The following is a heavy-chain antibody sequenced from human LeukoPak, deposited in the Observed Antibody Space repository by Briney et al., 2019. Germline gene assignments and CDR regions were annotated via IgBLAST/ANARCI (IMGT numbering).Heavy chain of an antibody. CDR3: VRDVAVIGLDY. V-gene: IGHV3-74*03. J-gene: IGHJ4*02. Sequence: GGSLRLSCAASGFIFSTYWMHWVRQAPGKGLAWVARLSTDGTTTTYADSVKGRFTISRGNAKNTLYLQMNSLRAEDTAVYYCVRDVAVIGLDYWGQGTLVTVSS. CDR1: GFIFSTYW. CDR2: LSTDGTTT. D-gene: IGHD2-2*01.